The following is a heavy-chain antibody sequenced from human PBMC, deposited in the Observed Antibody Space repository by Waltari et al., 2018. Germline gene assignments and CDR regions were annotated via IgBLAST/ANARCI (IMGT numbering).Heavy chain of an antibody. V-gene: IGHV1-69*10. CDR2: IIPILGIA. CDR3: ARVIFRIAVAGPKYYFDY. J-gene: IGHJ4*02. Sequence: QVQLVQSGAEVKKPGSSVKVSCKASGGTFSSYAISWVRQAPGQGLEWMGGIIPILGIANYARKFQGRVTITADKSTSTAYMELSSLRSEDTAVYYCARVIFRIAVAGPKYYFDYWGQGTLVTVSS. D-gene: IGHD6-19*01. CDR1: GGTFSSYA.